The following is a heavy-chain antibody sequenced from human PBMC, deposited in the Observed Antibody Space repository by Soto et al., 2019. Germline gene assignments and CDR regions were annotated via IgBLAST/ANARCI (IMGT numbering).Heavy chain of an antibody. CDR1: GYSFSTYW. J-gene: IGHJ4*02. D-gene: IGHD3-10*01. Sequence: PGESLKISCTGSGYSFSTYWIAWVRQMPGKGLEWMGIIYPGDSDTRYSPSFQGQVTISADTSTKTAYLQWSSLKASDTAIYYCARLPQFLWFGELTSRAYYFNCWGPGTPVTVSS. CDR3: ARLPQFLWFGELTSRAYYFNC. V-gene: IGHV5-51*01. CDR2: IYPGDSDT.